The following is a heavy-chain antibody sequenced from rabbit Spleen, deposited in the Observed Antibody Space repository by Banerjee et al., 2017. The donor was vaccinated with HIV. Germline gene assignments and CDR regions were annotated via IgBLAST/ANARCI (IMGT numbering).Heavy chain of an antibody. Sequence: QEQLVESGGGLVQPEGSLTLTCKASGFSFIGGYYIAWVRQAPGKGLEWIGCIGTGSDTTWYPSWAKGRFTISKTSSTTVTLQMTSLTAADTATYFCARDSGTSFSSYGMDLWGPGTLVTVS. CDR2: IGTGSDTT. CDR3: ARDSGTSFSSYGMDL. V-gene: IGHV1S45*01. J-gene: IGHJ6*01. CDR1: GFSFIGGYY. D-gene: IGHD8-1*01.